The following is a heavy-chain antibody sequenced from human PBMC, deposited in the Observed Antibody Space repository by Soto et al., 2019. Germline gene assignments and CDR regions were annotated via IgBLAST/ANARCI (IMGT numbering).Heavy chain of an antibody. CDR1: GYTFTNYY. CDR2: INPSGGST. CDR3: ARESQSSGWSWFDY. J-gene: IGHJ4*02. Sequence: QVQLVQSGAEVKKPGASVKVSCKASGYTFTNYYIHWVRQAPGQGLEWMGMINPSGGSTSYTRRFQGRFTLTMDTSTSTVYMELSSLRSEDTAVYYCARESQSSGWSWFDYWGQGTLVTVSS. V-gene: IGHV1-46*01. D-gene: IGHD6-19*01.